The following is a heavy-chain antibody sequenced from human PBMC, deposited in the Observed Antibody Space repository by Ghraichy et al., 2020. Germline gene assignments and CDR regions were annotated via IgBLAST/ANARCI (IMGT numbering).Heavy chain of an antibody. CDR2: ISSSSSYI. CDR1: GFTFSSYS. Sequence: GGSLRLSCAASGFTFSSYSMNWVRQAPGKGLEWVSSISSSSSYIYYADSVKGRFTISRDNAKNSLYLQMNSLRAEDTAVYYCARTDTAMAYNWFDPWGQGTLVTVSS. CDR3: ARTDTAMAYNWFDP. J-gene: IGHJ5*02. D-gene: IGHD5-18*01. V-gene: IGHV3-21*01.